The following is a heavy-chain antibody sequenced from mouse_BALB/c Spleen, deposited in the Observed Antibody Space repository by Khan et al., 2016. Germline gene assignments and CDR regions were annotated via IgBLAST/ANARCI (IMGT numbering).Heavy chain of an antibody. CDR1: GYSFTGYY. CDR3: ASPYGSSYVGFAY. D-gene: IGHD1-1*01. V-gene: IGHV1S34*01. J-gene: IGHJ3*01. Sequence: LVKTGASVKISCKASGYSFTGYYMHWVKQSHGKSLEWIGYITSYNGATSYNQKFKGKATFTVDTSSSTAYMQFNSLTSEDSEVYDCASPYGSSYVGFAYGGQGTLVTVSA. CDR2: ITSYNGAT.